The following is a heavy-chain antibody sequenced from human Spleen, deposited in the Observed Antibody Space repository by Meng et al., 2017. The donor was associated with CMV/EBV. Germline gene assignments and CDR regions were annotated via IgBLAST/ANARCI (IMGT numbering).Heavy chain of an antibody. V-gene: IGHV3-74*01. CDR1: GYTVSYNH. CDR3: AREDGCSSTSCYRGFYYYYYGMDV. CDR2: INSDGSST. J-gene: IGHJ6*02. Sequence: GESLKISCAASGYTVSYNHVAWVRQAPGKGLEWVSRINSDGSSTSYADSVKGRFTISRDNAKNTLYLQMNSLRAEDTAVYYCAREDGCSSTSCYRGFYYYYYGMDVWGQGTTVTVSS. D-gene: IGHD2-2*02.